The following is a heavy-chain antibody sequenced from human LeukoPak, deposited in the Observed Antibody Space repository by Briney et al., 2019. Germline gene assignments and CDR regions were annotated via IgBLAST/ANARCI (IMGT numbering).Heavy chain of an antibody. CDR2: MNPNSGNT. D-gene: IGHD3-22*01. V-gene: IGHV1-8*02. Sequence: GASVKVSCKASGYTFTSYYMHWVRQAPGQGLEWMGWMNPNSGNTGYAQKFQGRVTMTRNTSISTAYMELSSLRSEDTAVYYCARGVFDYYDSSGYYGGGYWGQGTLVTVSS. J-gene: IGHJ4*02. CDR1: GYTFTSYY. CDR3: ARGVFDYYDSSGYYGGGY.